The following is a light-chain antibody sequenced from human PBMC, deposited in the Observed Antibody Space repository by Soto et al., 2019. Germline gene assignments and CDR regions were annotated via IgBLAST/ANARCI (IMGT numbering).Light chain of an antibody. CDR3: QTWDTGIQAV. CDR1: SGHSSNA. J-gene: IGLJ7*01. V-gene: IGLV4-69*01. CDR2: VNSDGSH. Sequence: QLVLTQSPSASASLGASVTLTCTLSSGHSSNAIAWHQQQPEKGPRYLMKVNSDGSHSKGDGIPDRFSGSSSGAERYLTIASLQSEDEADYYCQTWDTGIQAVFGGGTQLPV.